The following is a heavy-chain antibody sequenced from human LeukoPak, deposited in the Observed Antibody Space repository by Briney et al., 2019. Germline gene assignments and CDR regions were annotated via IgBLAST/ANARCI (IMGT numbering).Heavy chain of an antibody. Sequence: GGSLRLSCAASGFTFSSYWMSWVRQAPGKGLEWVANIKQDGSEKYYVDSVKGRFTISRDSAKNSLYLQMNSLRAEDTAVYYCARDWSSGWYNWFDPWGQGTLVTVSS. V-gene: IGHV3-7*01. CDR3: ARDWSSGWYNWFDP. D-gene: IGHD6-19*01. CDR2: IKQDGSEK. CDR1: GFTFSSYW. J-gene: IGHJ5*02.